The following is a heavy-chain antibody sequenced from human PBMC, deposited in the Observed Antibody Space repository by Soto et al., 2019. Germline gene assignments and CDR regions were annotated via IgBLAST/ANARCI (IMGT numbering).Heavy chain of an antibody. D-gene: IGHD3-10*01. V-gene: IGHV3-15*01. CDR2: IKSKTDGGTT. CDR3: TTRFYYGSGSYYIKNY. J-gene: IGHJ4*02. CDR1: GFTFSNAW. Sequence: EVQLVESGGGLVKPGGSLRLSCAASGFTFSNAWMSWVRQAPGKGLEWVGRIKSKTDGGTTDYAAPVKGRFTISRDDSKNTRYLQMNSLKTEDTAVYYCTTRFYYGSGSYYIKNYWGQGTLVTVSS.